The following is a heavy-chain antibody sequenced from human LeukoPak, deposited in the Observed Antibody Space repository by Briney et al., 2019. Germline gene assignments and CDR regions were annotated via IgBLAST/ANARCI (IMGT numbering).Heavy chain of an antibody. D-gene: IGHD4-11*01. CDR1: GFTYSHYG. CDR2: WSDGTEK. J-gene: IGHJ4*02. V-gene: IGHV3-33*06. CDR3: AKDAQRGFDYSNSLEY. Sequence: GGSPRLSCVASGFTYSHYGMHWVRQAPGKGLEWVAVWSDGTEKYYADAVKGRFTISRDNSRNTLYLQMNSLRGEDTAVYYCAKDAQRGFDYSNSLEYWGQGTLVTVSS.